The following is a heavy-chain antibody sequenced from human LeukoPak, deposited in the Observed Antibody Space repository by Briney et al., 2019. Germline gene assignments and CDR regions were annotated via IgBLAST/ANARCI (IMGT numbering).Heavy chain of an antibody. V-gene: IGHV3-30*02. D-gene: IGHD2-2*01. CDR3: AKIRSNLGYCSSTSCRGDAFDI. CDR2: IRYDGSNK. CDR1: GFTFSSYG. Sequence: GGSLRISCAASGFTFSSYGMHWVRQAPGKGLEWVAFIRYDGSNKYYADSVKGRFTISRDNSKNTLYLQMNSLRAEDTAVYYCAKIRSNLGYCSSTSCRGDAFDIWGQGTMVTVSS. J-gene: IGHJ3*02.